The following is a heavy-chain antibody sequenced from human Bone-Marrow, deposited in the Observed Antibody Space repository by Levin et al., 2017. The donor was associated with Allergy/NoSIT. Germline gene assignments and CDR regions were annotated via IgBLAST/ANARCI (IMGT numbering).Heavy chain of an antibody. J-gene: IGHJ4*02. V-gene: IGHV2-70*11. CDR2: IDWDDDK. CDR3: ARMGGRATAGTAQDF. CDR1: GFSLTTEGVC. Sequence: TLSLTCTFSGFSLTTEGVCVIWIRQPPGKALEWLARIDWDDDKYYSTSLKTRLTVSKDTSKNQVVLTMTNMAPVDTATYYCARMGGRATAGTAQDFWGQGTLVSVS. D-gene: IGHD6-13*01.